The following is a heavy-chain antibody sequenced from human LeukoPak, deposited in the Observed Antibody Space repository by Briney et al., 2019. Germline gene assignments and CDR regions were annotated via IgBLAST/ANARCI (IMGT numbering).Heavy chain of an antibody. CDR2: TNHSGST. J-gene: IGHJ4*02. CDR1: GGSFSGYY. D-gene: IGHD5-18*01. Sequence: SETLSLTCAVYGGSFSGYYWSWIRQPPGKGLEWIGETNHSGSTNYNPSLKSRVTISVDTSKNQFSLKLSSVTAADTAVYYCARSRYSYGYYFDYWGQGTLVTVSS. CDR3: ARSRYSYGYYFDY. V-gene: IGHV4-34*01.